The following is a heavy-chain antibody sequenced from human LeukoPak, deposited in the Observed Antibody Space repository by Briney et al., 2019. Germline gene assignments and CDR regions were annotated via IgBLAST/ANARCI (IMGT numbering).Heavy chain of an antibody. CDR2: IVPILKTA. V-gene: IGHV1-69*01. CDR3: ASSFILTGRGES. Sequence: SVKVSCKASGGTFSTYTITWVRQAPGQGLECMGGIVPILKTANYTEKFQGRVTITADESTRTAYMELSSLRSKDTAVYYCASSFILTGRGESWGQGTLVTVSS. CDR1: GGTFSTYT. J-gene: IGHJ5*02. D-gene: IGHD1-20*01.